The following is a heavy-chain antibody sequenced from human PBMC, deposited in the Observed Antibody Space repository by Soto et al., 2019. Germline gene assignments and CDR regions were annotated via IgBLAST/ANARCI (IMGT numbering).Heavy chain of an antibody. D-gene: IGHD3-22*01. Sequence: GGSLRLSCAASGFTFSSYWMSWVRQAPGKELEWVANIKQDGSEKYYVDSVKGRFTISRDNAKNSLYLQMNSLRAEDTAVYYCARARITMIVVDHFDYWGQGTLVTVSS. V-gene: IGHV3-7*03. CDR1: GFTFSSYW. CDR3: ARARITMIVVDHFDY. CDR2: IKQDGSEK. J-gene: IGHJ4*02.